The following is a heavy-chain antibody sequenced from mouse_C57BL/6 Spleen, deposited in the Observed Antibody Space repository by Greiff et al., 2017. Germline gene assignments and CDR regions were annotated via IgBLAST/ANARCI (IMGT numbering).Heavy chain of an antibody. CDR3: ARSPSYDYDVGSLAY. CDR1: GYTFTSYW. D-gene: IGHD2-4*01. V-gene: IGHV1-59*01. CDR2: FDPSDSYT. Sequence: QVQLQQPGAELVRPGTSVKLSCKASGYTFTSYWMHWVKQRPGQGLEWIGVFDPSDSYTNYNQKFKGKATLTVDTSSSSAYMQLSSLTSKYSAVYDCARSPSYDYDVGSLAYWGQGTLVTVSA. J-gene: IGHJ3*01.